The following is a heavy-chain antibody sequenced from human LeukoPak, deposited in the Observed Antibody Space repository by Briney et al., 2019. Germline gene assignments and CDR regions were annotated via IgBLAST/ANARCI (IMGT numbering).Heavy chain of an antibody. J-gene: IGHJ4*02. CDR2: ISGSGGST. Sequence: PGGSLRLSCAASGFTFSSYAMSWVRQAPGKGLEWVSAISGSGGSTYYADSVKGRFTISRDNSKNTLYLQMNSLRAEDTAVYYCAKAEPSSRITIFGVVWAYFDYWGQGTLVTVSS. D-gene: IGHD3-3*01. CDR1: GFTFSSYA. V-gene: IGHV3-23*01. CDR3: AKAEPSSRITIFGVVWAYFDY.